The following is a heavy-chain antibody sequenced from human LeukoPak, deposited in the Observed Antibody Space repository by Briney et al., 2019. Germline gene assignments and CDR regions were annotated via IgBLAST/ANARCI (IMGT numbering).Heavy chain of an antibody. CDR2: ISYDGSNK. Sequence: GGSLRLSCAASGSTFSSYAMHWVRQAPGKGLEWVAVISYDGSNKYYADSVKGRFTISRDNSKNTLYLQMNSLRAEDTAVYYCARDALDYSYGYIGEYYFDYWGQGTLVTVSS. CDR3: ARDALDYSYGYIGEYYFDY. V-gene: IGHV3-30-3*01. D-gene: IGHD5-18*01. CDR1: GSTFSSYA. J-gene: IGHJ4*02.